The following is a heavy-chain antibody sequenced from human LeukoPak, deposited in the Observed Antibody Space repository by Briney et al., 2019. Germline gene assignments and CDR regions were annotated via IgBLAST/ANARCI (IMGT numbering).Heavy chain of an antibody. J-gene: IGHJ4*02. Sequence: ASVKVSCKASGYTFTAYYIHWVRQAPGQGLEWMGWISPNSGGTNYAQKFQGRVTVTRDTSISTAYMELSGLISDDTAVYYCARGRAHNEDQWLLQGYWGQGTLVTISS. CDR2: ISPNSGGT. CDR1: GYTFTAYY. V-gene: IGHV1-2*02. D-gene: IGHD5-12*01. CDR3: ARGRAHNEDQWLLQGY.